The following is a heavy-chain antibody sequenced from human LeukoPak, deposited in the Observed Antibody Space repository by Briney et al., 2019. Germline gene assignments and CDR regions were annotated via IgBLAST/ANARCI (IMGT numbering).Heavy chain of an antibody. D-gene: IGHD3-3*01. CDR3: ARTNFWSGYYTVSPHYYYYYMDV. CDR2: IYHSGST. Sequence: PSETLSLTCTVSGYSIGSGYYWGWIRQPPGKGLEWIGSIYHSGSTYYNPSLNSRVTISVDTSKNQFSLKLSSVTAADTAVYYCARTNFWSGYYTVSPHYYYYYMDVWGKGTTVTVSS. J-gene: IGHJ6*03. V-gene: IGHV4-38-2*02. CDR1: GYSIGSGYY.